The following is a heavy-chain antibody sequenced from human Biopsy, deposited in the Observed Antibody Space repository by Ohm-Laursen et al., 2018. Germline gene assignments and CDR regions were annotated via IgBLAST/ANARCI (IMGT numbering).Heavy chain of an antibody. V-gene: IGHV4-59*08. J-gene: IGHJ4*02. D-gene: IGHD3-10*01. CDR1: GDSISRSY. CDR3: AHGSGSYYKWDF. Sequence: SDTLFLTCTLSGDSISRSYWSWIRQSPGKGLEWVGHIFDRGTTNYNPSLKSRVTMSVDTSKKQFSLRMTSVTAADTAVYYCAHGSGSYYKWDFWGRGTLVTVSS. CDR2: IFDRGTT.